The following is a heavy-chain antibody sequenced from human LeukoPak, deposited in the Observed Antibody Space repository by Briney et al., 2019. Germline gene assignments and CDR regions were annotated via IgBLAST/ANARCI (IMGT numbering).Heavy chain of an antibody. J-gene: IGHJ4*02. V-gene: IGHV3-7*01. CDR1: GFTFSSYW. Sequence: PGGSLRLSCAASGFTFSSYWMSCVRQAPGKGLEGVANIKQDGSEKYYVDSVKGRFTISRDNAKNSLYLQMNSLRAEDTAVYYCARDPGSGWYILGYFDYWGQGTLVTVSS. D-gene: IGHD6-19*01. CDR3: ARDPGSGWYILGYFDY. CDR2: IKQDGSEK.